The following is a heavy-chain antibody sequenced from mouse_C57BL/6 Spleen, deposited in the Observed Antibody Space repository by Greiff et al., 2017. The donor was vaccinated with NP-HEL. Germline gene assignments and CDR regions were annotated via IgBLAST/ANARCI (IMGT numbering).Heavy chain of an antibody. CDR2: IWRGGST. CDR3: AKEGDYYGSSLYYYAMDY. CDR1: GFSLTSYG. Sequence: VKLQESGPGLVQPSQSLSITCTVSGFSLTSYGVHWVRQSPGKGLEWLGVIWRGGSTDYNAAFMSRLSITKDNSKSQVFFKMNSLQADDTAIYYCAKEGDYYGSSLYYYAMDYWGQGTSVTVSS. D-gene: IGHD1-1*01. J-gene: IGHJ4*01. V-gene: IGHV2-5*01.